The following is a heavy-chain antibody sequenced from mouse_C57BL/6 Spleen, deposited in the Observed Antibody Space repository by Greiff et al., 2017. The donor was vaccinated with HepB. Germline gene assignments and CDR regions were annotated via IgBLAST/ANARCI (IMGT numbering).Heavy chain of an antibody. Sequence: EVKLVESGGGLVKPGGSLKLSCAASGFTFSSYAMSWVRQTPEKRLEWVATISDGGSYTYYPDNVKGRFTISRDNAKNNLYLQMSHLKSEDTAMYYCARDRGGYYVFDYWGQGTTLTVS. CDR3: ARDRGGYYVFDY. J-gene: IGHJ2*01. CDR2: ISDGGSYT. V-gene: IGHV5-4*01. D-gene: IGHD2-3*01. CDR1: GFTFSSYA.